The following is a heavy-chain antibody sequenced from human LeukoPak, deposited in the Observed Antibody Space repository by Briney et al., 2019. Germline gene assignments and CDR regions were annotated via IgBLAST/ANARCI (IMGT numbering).Heavy chain of an antibody. D-gene: IGHD3-10*01. J-gene: IGHJ5*02. CDR1: GYTLTELS. V-gene: IGHV1-24*01. Sequence: GASVKVSRKVSGYTLTELSMHWVRQAPGKGLEWMGGFDPEDGETIYAQKLQGSVTMTEDASTDTAYMELSSLRSEDTAVYYCATLRVTMVRGVISKTGNWFDPWGQGTLVTVSS. CDR3: ATLRVTMVRGVISKTGNWFDP. CDR2: FDPEDGET.